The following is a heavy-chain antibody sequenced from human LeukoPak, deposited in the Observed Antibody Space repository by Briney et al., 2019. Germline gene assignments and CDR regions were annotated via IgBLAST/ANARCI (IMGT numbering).Heavy chain of an antibody. CDR1: GFTFSIYT. J-gene: IGHJ4*02. CDR3: ARDWGLDS. Sequence: GGSLRLSCAASGFTFSIYTAMWVRQAPGKGLEWVAVILKDESTKFYADSVKGRFAISRDNSKNTLYLQMSSLRAEDTALYYCARDWGLDSWGQGTLVTVSS. CDR2: ILKDESTK. D-gene: IGHD3-16*01. V-gene: IGHV3-30*09.